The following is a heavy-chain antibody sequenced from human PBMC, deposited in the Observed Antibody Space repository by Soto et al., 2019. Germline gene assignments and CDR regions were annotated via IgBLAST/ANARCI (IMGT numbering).Heavy chain of an antibody. D-gene: IGHD2-2*01. CDR2: FYYSGST. CDR1: GGSISSGPYS. V-gene: IGHV4-39*01. J-gene: IGHJ6*02. CDR3: ARLGGYCSGTSCYGYYGMEV. Sequence: QLQLQESGPGLVKPSETLSLTCTVSGGSISSGPYSWGWIRQPPGKGLEWIGTFYYSGSTYYNPYHEIRVTISVDTSKSQFTLKVSSLTAADTAMYYCARLGGYCSGTSCYGYYGMEVWGQGTTVTVSS.